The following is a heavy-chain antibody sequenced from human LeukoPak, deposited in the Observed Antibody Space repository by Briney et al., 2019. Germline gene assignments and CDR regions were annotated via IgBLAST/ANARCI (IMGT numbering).Heavy chain of an antibody. Sequence: GSLRLSCAASGFTFSSYAMHWVRQAPGKGLEWVAVISYDGSNKYYADSVKGRFTISRDNSKNTLYLQMNSLRAEGTAVYYCARDRGGSYYVDYWGQGTLVTVSS. V-gene: IGHV3-30-3*01. CDR1: GFTFSSYA. CDR2: ISYDGSNK. CDR3: ARDRGGSYYVDY. J-gene: IGHJ4*02. D-gene: IGHD1-26*01.